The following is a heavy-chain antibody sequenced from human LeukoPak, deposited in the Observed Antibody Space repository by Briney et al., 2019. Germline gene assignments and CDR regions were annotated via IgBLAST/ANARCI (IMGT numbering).Heavy chain of an antibody. J-gene: IGHJ4*02. CDR1: GFTFNTYS. CDR2: ISSDSKTI. V-gene: IGHV3-48*01. Sequence: PGGSLRLSCTASGFTFNTYSVNWVRQAPGKGLEWVSYISSDSKTIYYADSVKGRFTISRDNAKNSLYLQMDSLRAEDTAVYYCASPFDYWGQGTLVTVSS. CDR3: ASPFDY.